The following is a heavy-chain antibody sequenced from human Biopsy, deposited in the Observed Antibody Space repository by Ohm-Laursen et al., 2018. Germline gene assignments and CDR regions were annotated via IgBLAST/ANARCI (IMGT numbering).Heavy chain of an antibody. J-gene: IGHJ4*02. V-gene: IGHV4-39*01. CDR2: IRNT. D-gene: IGHD4/OR15-4a*01. CDR3: AQTRNDYGGFYFDY. Sequence: SETLSLTCSVSGDSISSSTYYWGWIRQPPGKGLEWIGTIRNTYFRTSLKSRFTMSVATSKNHFSLKLSSFTAADTGVYYCAQTRNDYGGFYFDYWGRGTLVTVSS. CDR1: GDSISSSTYY.